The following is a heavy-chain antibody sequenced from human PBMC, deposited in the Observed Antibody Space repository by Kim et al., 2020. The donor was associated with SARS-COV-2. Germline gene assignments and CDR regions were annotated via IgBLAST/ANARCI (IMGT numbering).Heavy chain of an antibody. J-gene: IGHJ6*02. V-gene: IGHV3-7*01. CDR3: AREWSSSFRFRHYYYGMDV. D-gene: IGHD6-6*01. CDR2: IKQDGSEI. CDR1: GFTFSSDW. Sequence: GGSLRLSCAASGFTFSSDWMSWVRQAPGKGLEWVANIKQDGSEIFSVDSVEGRFTISRDNAKKALYLQMNSLRAEDTAVYYCAREWSSSFRFRHYYYGMDVWGQGATVTVSS.